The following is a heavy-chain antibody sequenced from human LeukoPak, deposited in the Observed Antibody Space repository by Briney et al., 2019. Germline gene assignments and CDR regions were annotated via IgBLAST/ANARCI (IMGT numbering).Heavy chain of an antibody. CDR3: ARDLDDGFGNVVDAFDI. CDR2: IYYSGST. V-gene: IGHV4-59*01. D-gene: IGHD3-16*01. CDR1: GVSISSYY. Sequence: SETLSLTCTVSGVSISSYYWSWIRQPPGKGPEWIGYIYYSGSTNYNPSLKSRVTISVDTSKNQFSLKLSSVTAADTAVYYCARDLDDGFGNVVDAFDIWGQGTMVTVSS. J-gene: IGHJ3*02.